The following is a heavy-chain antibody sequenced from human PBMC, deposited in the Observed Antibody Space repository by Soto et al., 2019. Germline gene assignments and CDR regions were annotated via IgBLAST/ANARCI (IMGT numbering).Heavy chain of an antibody. J-gene: IGHJ4*02. Sequence: ASVKVSCKASGGTFSSYAISWVRQAPGQGLEWMGGIIPIFGTANYAQKFQGRVTITADESTSTAYMELSSLRSEDTAVYYCARARDGGTYYYDSSGYYNFDYLGQGTLVTVSS. V-gene: IGHV1-69*13. CDR2: IIPIFGTA. CDR3: ARARDGGTYYYDSSGYYNFDY. D-gene: IGHD3-22*01. CDR1: GGTFSSYA.